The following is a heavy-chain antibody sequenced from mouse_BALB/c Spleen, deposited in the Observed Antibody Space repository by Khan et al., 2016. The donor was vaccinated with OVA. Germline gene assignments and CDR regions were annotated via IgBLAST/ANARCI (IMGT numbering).Heavy chain of an antibody. Sequence: EVQLQQSGPELVRPGASVKISCKTSGYSFTGYFMNWVMQSHGKSLAWIGRINPHIGETFYNQRFKDKATLTVDESSSTAHMELRSLASEDSAVYYCTRINRSDFDYWGQGTTLTVSS. J-gene: IGHJ2*01. CDR3: TRINRSDFDY. D-gene: IGHD1-1*01. CDR1: GYSFTGYF. CDR2: INPHIGET. V-gene: IGHV1-20*02.